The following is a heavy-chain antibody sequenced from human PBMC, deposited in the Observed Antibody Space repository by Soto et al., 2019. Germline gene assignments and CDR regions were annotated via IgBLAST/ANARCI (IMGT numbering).Heavy chain of an antibody. Sequence: QITLKESGPTLVRPTQTLTLTCAFSGFSLSTSGVGVGWTRQPPGKALEWLAVIYWDDSKHYSPSLRSRLTITKDTSKNQVFLTMTNMDPMDTGTYYCAHKGPEDWPLDYWGQGTLVTVSS. D-gene: IGHD3-9*01. CDR3: AHKGPEDWPLDY. V-gene: IGHV2-5*02. CDR2: IYWDDSK. J-gene: IGHJ4*02. CDR1: GFSLSTSGVG.